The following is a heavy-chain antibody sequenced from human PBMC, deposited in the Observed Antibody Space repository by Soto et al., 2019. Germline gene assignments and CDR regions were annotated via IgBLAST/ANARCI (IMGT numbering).Heavy chain of an antibody. D-gene: IGHD6-6*01. CDR1: GYTFTSYG. CDR3: ARGTADIAARPGKTGNWFDP. Sequence: QVQLVQSGAEVKKHGASVKVSCKASGYTFTSYGISWVRQAPGQCLEWMGLISAYNGNTNYAQKRQGRVTMTTDTTTSTAYMELRSLRSDDTAVYYCARGTADIAARPGKTGNWFDPWGQGTLVTVSS. J-gene: IGHJ5*02. V-gene: IGHV1-18*04. CDR2: ISAYNGNT.